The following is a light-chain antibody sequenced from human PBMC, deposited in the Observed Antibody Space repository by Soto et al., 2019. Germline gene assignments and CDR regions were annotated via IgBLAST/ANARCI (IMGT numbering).Light chain of an antibody. J-gene: IGKJ4*01. CDR3: QQELT. CDR1: QGVSSY. V-gene: IGKV3D-11*01. Sequence: IVLTQSPATLSLSPGERATLSCRASQGVSSYLAWYQQKPGQAPRLLIYDASNRATGIPARFSGSGPGTDFTLTISSLEPEDFAVYYCQQELTFGGGTKVEIK. CDR2: DAS.